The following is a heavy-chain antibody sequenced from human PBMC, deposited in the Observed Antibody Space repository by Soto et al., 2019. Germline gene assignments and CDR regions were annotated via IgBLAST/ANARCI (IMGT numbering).Heavy chain of an antibody. CDR3: ATDGSGVTWGSWFWFDP. J-gene: IGHJ5*02. CDR2: FDPEDGET. D-gene: IGHD6-13*01. CDR1: GYTLTNLA. Sequence: ASVKVSSKVSGYTLTNLAIHWLRQAPGKGLEWMGGFDPEDGETIYAQKFQGRVTMTEDTSTDTAYMELSSLRSEDTAVYYCATDGSGVTWGSWFWFDPWGQGTLVTVSS. V-gene: IGHV1-24*01.